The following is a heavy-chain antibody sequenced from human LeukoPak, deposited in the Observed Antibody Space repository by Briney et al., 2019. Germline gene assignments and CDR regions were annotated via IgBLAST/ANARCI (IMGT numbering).Heavy chain of an antibody. V-gene: IGHV3-23*01. CDR2: ISGSGGST. J-gene: IGHJ4*02. CDR3: AKRVGATSVGDY. CDR1: GFTFSSYA. Sequence: GGSLRLSCAASGFTFSSYAMSWVRQAPGKGLEWVSVISGSGGSTNYADSVKGRITISRDNSKNTLYLQMNSLRAEDTAVYYCAKRVGATSVGDYWGQGTLVTVSS. D-gene: IGHD1-26*01.